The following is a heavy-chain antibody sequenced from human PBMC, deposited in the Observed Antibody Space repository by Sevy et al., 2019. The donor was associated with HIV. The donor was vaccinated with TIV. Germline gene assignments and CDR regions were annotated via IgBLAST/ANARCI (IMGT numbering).Heavy chain of an antibody. V-gene: IGHV3-11*06. CDR1: EFTFSDYY. CDR3: ARARIAASAPYYFDY. CDR2: ISSRNTYT. Sequence: GGSLRLSCAASEFTFSDYYMSWIRQAPGKGLEWISYISSRNTYTNYADSVKGRFTISRDNAKNSLYLHMDSLRAEDTAVYYCARARIAASAPYYFDYWGQGTLVTVSS. D-gene: IGHD6-13*01. J-gene: IGHJ4*02.